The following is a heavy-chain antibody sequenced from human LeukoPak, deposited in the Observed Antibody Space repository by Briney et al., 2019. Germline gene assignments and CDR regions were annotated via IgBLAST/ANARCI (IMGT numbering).Heavy chain of an antibody. CDR1: GFTFGDYA. CDR2: IRGKGYGGTT. D-gene: IGHD6-19*01. Sequence: PGGSLRLSCTASGFTFGDYAMSWVRQAPGKGLEWVGFIRGKGYGGTTEYAASVKGRFTISRDDSKSIAYLQMNSLTTEDPAVHYCTSGIAVAGYFDYWGQGTLVTVSS. J-gene: IGHJ4*02. CDR3: TSGIAVAGYFDY. V-gene: IGHV3-49*04.